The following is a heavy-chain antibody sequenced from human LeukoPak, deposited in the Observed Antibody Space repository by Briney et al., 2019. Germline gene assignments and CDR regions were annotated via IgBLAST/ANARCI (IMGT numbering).Heavy chain of an antibody. CDR3: AKTPARTYYYDSSGSYSRDPYYYNYMDV. D-gene: IGHD3-22*01. Sequence: ASVKVSCKASGYTFSGYYMHWVRQAPGQGLEWLGWINPNSGGTKYSQKFQGRVTMTRDTAISTAYMELSRLRSDDTAVYYCAKTPARTYYYDSSGSYSRDPYYYNYMDVWGKGTTVTISS. V-gene: IGHV1-2*02. CDR1: GYTFSGYY. CDR2: INPNSGGT. J-gene: IGHJ6*03.